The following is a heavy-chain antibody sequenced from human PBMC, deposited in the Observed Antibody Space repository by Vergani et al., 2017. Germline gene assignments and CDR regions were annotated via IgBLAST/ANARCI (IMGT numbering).Heavy chain of an antibody. CDR1: GFTFSSYA. CDR2: ISYDGSNK. Sequence: VQLVESGGGLVKPGGSLRLSCAASGFTFSSYAMHWVRQAPGKGLEWVAVISYDGSNKYYADSVKGRFTISRDNSKNTLYLQMNSLRAEDTAVYYCAKSYDFWSGYYIWGQGTLVTVSS. D-gene: IGHD3-3*01. CDR3: AKSYDFWSGYYI. V-gene: IGHV3-30*07. J-gene: IGHJ4*02.